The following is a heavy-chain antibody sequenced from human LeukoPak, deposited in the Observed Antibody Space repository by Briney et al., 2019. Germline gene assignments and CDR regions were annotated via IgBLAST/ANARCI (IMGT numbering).Heavy chain of an antibody. CDR3: AREGSYCVRGDCYSFDF. V-gene: IGHV1-2*02. CDR1: GYRFISNY. D-gene: IGHD2-21*02. J-gene: IGHJ4*02. Sequence: ASVKVSCKASGYRFISNYIQWVRQAPGLGPEWMGWMHPGNGNTRYAEKFQGRVTMTRDTSINTAYMDLSSLRSDDTAVYYCAREGSYCVRGDCYSFDFWGQATLITVSP. CDR2: MHPGNGNT.